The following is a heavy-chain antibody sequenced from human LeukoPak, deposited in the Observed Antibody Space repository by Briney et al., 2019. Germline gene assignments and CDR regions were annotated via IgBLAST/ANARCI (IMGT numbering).Heavy chain of an antibody. CDR1: GYTFTIYG. J-gene: IGHJ6*03. Sequence: GASVKVSCKASGYTFTIYGISWVRQPPGQGLEWMGWISAYNGNTNYAQKLQGRVTMTTDTSTSTAYMELRSLRSDDTAVYYCARVVGGAYYYYYYMDVWGKGTTVTVSS. D-gene: IGHD3-16*01. CDR2: ISAYNGNT. V-gene: IGHV1-18*01. CDR3: ARVVGGAYYYYYYMDV.